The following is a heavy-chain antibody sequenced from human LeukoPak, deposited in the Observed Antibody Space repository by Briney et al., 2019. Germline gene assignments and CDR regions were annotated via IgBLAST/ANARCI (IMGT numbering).Heavy chain of an antibody. CDR1: GFTFSDYI. V-gene: IGHV3-48*04. CDR3: ARAGGDIVATIDPYYYYGMDV. CDR2: ISSSSSTI. D-gene: IGHD5-12*01. J-gene: IGHJ6*02. Sequence: PGGSLRLSCAASGFTFSDYIINWVRKAPGKGLEWISYISSSSSTIYYADSVKGRFTISRDNAKNSLYLQMNSLRAEDTAVYYCARAGGDIVATIDPYYYYGMDVWGQGTTVTVSS.